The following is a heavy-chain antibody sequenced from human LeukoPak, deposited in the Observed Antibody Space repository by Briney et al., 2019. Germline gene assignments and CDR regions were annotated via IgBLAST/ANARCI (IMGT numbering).Heavy chain of an antibody. CDR2: IYTSGST. D-gene: IGHD5-12*01. CDR1: GGSISSYY. CDR3: ARGPGYSGYDYGDY. V-gene: IGHV4-4*07. J-gene: IGHJ4*02. Sequence: PSETLSLACTVSGGSISSYYWSWIRQPAGKGPEWIGRIYTSGSTNYNPSLKSRVTMSVDTSKNQFSLKLSSVTAADTAVYYCARGPGYSGYDYGDYWGQGTLVTVSS.